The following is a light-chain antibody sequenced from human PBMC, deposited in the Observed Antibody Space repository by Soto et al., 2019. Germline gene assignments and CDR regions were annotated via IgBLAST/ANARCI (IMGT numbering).Light chain of an antibody. J-gene: IGLJ1*01. CDR1: SSDIGAGYD. CDR3: HSCDSSLSGSGV. CDR2: GNI. Sequence: QSVLTQPPSVSGAPGQRATISYTGSSSDIGAGYDVYWYQQLQGTDPPLLIYGNINRPSGVPDRFSGSTSGTSASRPTTGLEAEDEADYYCHSCDSSLSGSGVFGTGTKVTVL. V-gene: IGLV1-40*01.